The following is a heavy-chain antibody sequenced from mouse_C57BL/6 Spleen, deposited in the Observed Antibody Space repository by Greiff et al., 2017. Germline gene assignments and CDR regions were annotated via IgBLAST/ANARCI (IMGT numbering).Heavy chain of an antibody. CDR2: ISAGGSYT. V-gene: IGHV5-4*01. D-gene: IGHD4-1*01. Sequence: DVMLVESGGGLVKPGGSLKLSCAASGFTFSSYAMSWVRQTPEQRLEWVATISAGGSYTYYPDNVKGRFTISRDNAKNKLYLQMSHLKSEDTAMYYCAREATGGYWGQGTTLTVSS. CDR1: GFTFSSYA. J-gene: IGHJ2*01. CDR3: AREATGGY.